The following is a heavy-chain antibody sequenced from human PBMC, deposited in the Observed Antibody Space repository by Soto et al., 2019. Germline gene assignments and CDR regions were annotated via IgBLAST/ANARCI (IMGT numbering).Heavy chain of an antibody. CDR1: GFTFSSYG. Sequence: GGSLRLSCAASGFTFSSYGMHWVRQAPGKGLEWVAVISYDGSNKYYADSVKGRFTISGDNSKNTLYLQMNSLRAEDTAVYYCAKVGAGVTAILTQYFQHWGQGTLVTVSS. J-gene: IGHJ1*01. CDR2: ISYDGSNK. D-gene: IGHD2-21*02. V-gene: IGHV3-30*18. CDR3: AKVGAGVTAILTQYFQH.